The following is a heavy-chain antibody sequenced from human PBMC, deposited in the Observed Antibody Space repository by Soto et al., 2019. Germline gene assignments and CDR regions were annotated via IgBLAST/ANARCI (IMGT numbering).Heavy chain of an antibody. D-gene: IGHD3-22*01. CDR3: PRDSSGYSPWGNWFDP. Sequence: ASVKVSCKASGYTFTSYDINWVRHATGRGLEWMGWMNPNSGNTGYAQKFQGRVTMTRNTSISTAYMELSSLRSEDTAVYYCPRDSSGYSPWGNWFDPWGQGTLVTVSS. CDR2: MNPNSGNT. V-gene: IGHV1-8*01. CDR1: GYTFTSYD. J-gene: IGHJ5*02.